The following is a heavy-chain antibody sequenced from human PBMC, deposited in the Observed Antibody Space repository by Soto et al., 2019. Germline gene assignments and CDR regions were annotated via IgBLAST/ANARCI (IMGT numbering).Heavy chain of an antibody. Sequence: SETLSLTCAVYGESFSCYYWSWIRQPPRKGLEWIGEINHSGSTNYNPSLKSRVTMSVDTSKNQFSLKLSSVTAADTAVYYCAGNIVATISSFDYWGQGTLVTVSS. CDR1: GESFSCYY. CDR3: AGNIVATISSFDY. CDR2: INHSGST. J-gene: IGHJ4*02. D-gene: IGHD5-12*01. V-gene: IGHV4-34*01.